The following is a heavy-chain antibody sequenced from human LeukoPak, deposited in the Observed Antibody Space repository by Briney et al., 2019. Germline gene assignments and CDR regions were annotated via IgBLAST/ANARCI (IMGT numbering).Heavy chain of an antibody. D-gene: IGHD3-22*01. CDR1: GGSISSYY. CDR3: AREDYYDSSGQLLIDY. CDR2: IYTSGST. Sequence: PSETLSLTCTVSGGSISSYYWSWIRQPAGKGLEWIGRIYTSGSTNYNPSLKSRVTMSVDTSKNQFSLKLSSVTAADTAVYYCAREDYYDSSGQLLIDYWGQGTLVTVSS. J-gene: IGHJ4*02. V-gene: IGHV4-4*07.